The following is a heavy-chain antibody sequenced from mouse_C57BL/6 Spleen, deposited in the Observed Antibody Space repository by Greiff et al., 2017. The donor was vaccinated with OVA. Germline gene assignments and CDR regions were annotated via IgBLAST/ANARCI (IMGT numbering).Heavy chain of an antibody. V-gene: IGHV7-3*01. CDR1: GFTFTASY. J-gene: IGHJ3*01. Sequence: DVQLQASGGGLVQPGGSLRLSCAASGFTFTASYMSWVRPPPGQALSWLGFIRNKANGYTTEYSASVKGRFTISRDNSQSILYLQMNALRAEDSATYYCARWGWDVRFAYWGQGTLVTVSA. CDR2: IRNKANGYTT. CDR3: ARWGWDVRFAY. D-gene: IGHD4-1*01.